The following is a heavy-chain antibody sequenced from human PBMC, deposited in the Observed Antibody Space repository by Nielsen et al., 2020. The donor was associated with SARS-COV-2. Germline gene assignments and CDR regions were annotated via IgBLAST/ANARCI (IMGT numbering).Heavy chain of an antibody. V-gene: IGHV3-9*01. D-gene: IGHD4-17*01. Sequence: SCAASGFTFDDYAIHWVRQAPGKGLEWVSGISWNSGSIGYADSVKGRFTISRDNAKNSLYLQMNSLRAEDTALYYCATYGDYAGYWGQGTLVTVSS. J-gene: IGHJ4*02. CDR1: GFTFDDYA. CDR2: ISWNSGSI. CDR3: ATYGDYAGY.